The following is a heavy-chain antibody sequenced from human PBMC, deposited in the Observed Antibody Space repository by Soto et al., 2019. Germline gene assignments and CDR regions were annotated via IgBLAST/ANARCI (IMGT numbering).Heavy chain of an antibody. CDR3: AKVVCTSNCYDY. J-gene: IGHJ4*02. CDR1: GFTFSSYA. V-gene: IGHV3-23*01. Sequence: GGSLRLSCTASGFTFSSYAMSWVRQAPGKGLEWVSSINGGGGTTNYADSVKGRFTISRDNSKNTLYLQMNSLRAEDTAVYFCAKVVCTSNCYDYWGQGTLVTASS. CDR2: INGGGGTT. D-gene: IGHD2-8*01.